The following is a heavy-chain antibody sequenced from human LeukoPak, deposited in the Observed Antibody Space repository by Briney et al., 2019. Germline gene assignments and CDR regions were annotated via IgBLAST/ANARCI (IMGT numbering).Heavy chain of an antibody. CDR2: ISGSGGST. J-gene: IGHJ4*02. CDR1: GFTFSSYG. V-gene: IGHV3-23*01. Sequence: GRSLGLSCAASGFTFSSYGMSWVRQAPGKGLEWVSAISGSGGSTYYADSVKGRFTISRDNSKNTLYLQMNSLRAEDTAVYYCAKDLIGQVAWGQGTLVTVSP. CDR3: AKDLIGQVA. D-gene: IGHD2-15*01.